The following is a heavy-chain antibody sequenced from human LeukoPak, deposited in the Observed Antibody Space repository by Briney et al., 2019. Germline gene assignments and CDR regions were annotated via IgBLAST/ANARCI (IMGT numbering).Heavy chain of an antibody. V-gene: IGHV3-15*01. D-gene: IGHD4-17*01. CDR1: GFTFSNAW. CDR3: STSLTTPFDY. CDR2: IKTKTDGGTT. J-gene: IGHJ4*02. Sequence: GGSLRLSCAASGFTFSNAWMSWVRQAPGKGLEWVGRIKTKTDGGTTDYAAPVNGRFTISRDDSKNTLYLQMNSLKTDDSAVYFCSTSLTTPFDYWGQGTLVTVSS.